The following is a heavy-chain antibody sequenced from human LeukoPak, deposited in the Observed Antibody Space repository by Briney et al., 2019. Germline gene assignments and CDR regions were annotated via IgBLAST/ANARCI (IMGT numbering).Heavy chain of an antibody. J-gene: IGHJ6*02. Sequence: PGGSLRLSCAASEFSVSSNHMSWVRQAPGKGLEWVSIIYSGGSIYYADSVKGRFTISRDNSKNTLYLQMNSLRAEDTAVYYCVRGGITIFGVVYGMDVWGQGTTVTVSS. CDR2: IYSGGSI. D-gene: IGHD3-3*01. V-gene: IGHV3-66*01. CDR3: VRGGITIFGVVYGMDV. CDR1: EFSVSSNH.